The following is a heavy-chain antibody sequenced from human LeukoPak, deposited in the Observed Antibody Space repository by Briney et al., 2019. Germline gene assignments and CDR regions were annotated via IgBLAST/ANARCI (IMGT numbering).Heavy chain of an antibody. J-gene: IGHJ4*02. CDR3: ARDRSGYDYWYFDY. V-gene: IGHV4-4*07. CDR2: IYTSGST. Sequence: SETLSLTCTVSGGSISSYYWSWIRQPAGKGLEWTGRIYTSGSTNYNPSLKSRVTMSVDTSKNQFSLKPSSVTAADTAVYYCARDRSGYDYWYFDYWGQGTLVTVSS. D-gene: IGHD5-12*01. CDR1: GGSISSYY.